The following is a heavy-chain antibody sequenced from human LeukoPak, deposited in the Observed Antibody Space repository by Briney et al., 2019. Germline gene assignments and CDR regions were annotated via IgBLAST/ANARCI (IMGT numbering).Heavy chain of an antibody. V-gene: IGHV3-9*01. CDR2: ISWNSGSI. CDR1: GFTFDDYA. CDR3: AKDMKVGTYDYDSNGYSSLDY. D-gene: IGHD3-22*01. J-gene: IGHJ4*02. Sequence: QSGGSLRLSCAASGFTFDDYAMHWVRQAPGKGLEWVSGISWNSGSIGYADSVKGRFTISRDNAKNSLYLQMNGLRAEDTAFYYCAKDMKVGTYDYDSNGYSSLDYWGQGTLVTVSS.